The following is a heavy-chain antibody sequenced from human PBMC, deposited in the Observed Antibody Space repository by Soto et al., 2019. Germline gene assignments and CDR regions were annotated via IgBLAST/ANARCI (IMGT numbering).Heavy chain of an antibody. D-gene: IGHD3-3*01. CDR2: IYYSGRT. Sequence: PSETLSLTCTVSGGSISSSTNYGGWIRQPPGKGLEWIGSIYYSGRTYYNPSLKSRVTISVDTSKNQFSLNLNSVTAADTAVYYCVRHSESWSDPEGYSYYMDVWGKGTTVTVSS. CDR1: GGSISSSTNY. J-gene: IGHJ6*03. CDR3: VRHSESWSDPEGYSYYMDV. V-gene: IGHV4-39*01.